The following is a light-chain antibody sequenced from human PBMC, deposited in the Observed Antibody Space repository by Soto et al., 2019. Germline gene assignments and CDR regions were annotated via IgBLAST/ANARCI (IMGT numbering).Light chain of an antibody. Sequence: QSALTQPRSVSGSPGQSVTVSCAGTSSDVGLYEYVSWYQHYPGKAPKLVIYEVTKWPSGVPDRFSGSKSGNTASLTVSGLQAADEADYFCSSFAGNNNLVFGGGTKVTVL. V-gene: IGLV2-8*01. J-gene: IGLJ3*02. CDR3: SSFAGNNNLV. CDR1: SSDVGLYEY. CDR2: EVT.